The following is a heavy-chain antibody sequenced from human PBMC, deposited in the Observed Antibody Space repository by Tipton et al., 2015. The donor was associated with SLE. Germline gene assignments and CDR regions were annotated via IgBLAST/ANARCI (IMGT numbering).Heavy chain of an antibody. D-gene: IGHD3-22*01. CDR2: ISSSGSTI. J-gene: IGHJ3*02. CDR1: GFTFSSYE. CDR3: AREIGDYYDSSGYYHGTFDI. V-gene: IGHV3-48*03. Sequence: VQLVQSGGGLVQPGGSLRLSCAASGFTFSSYEMNWVRQAPGKGLEWVSYISSSGSTIYYADSVKGRFTISRDSAKNSVYLQMNSLRAEDTAVYYCAREIGDYYDSSGYYHGTFDIWGQGTMVTVSS.